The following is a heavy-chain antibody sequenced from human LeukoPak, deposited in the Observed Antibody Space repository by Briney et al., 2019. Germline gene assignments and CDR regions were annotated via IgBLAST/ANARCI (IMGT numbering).Heavy chain of an antibody. Sequence: PSETLSLTCTVSGASISSYYWSWIRQPPGKGLEWIGYIYYTGSTNYHPSLKSRVTISVDTSKNQFSLKLSSVTAADTAVYYCARNLGITGTKYYFDYWGQGTLVTVSS. J-gene: IGHJ4*02. CDR3: ARNLGITGTKYYFDY. CDR1: GASISSYY. V-gene: IGHV4-59*01. D-gene: IGHD1-20*01. CDR2: IYYTGST.